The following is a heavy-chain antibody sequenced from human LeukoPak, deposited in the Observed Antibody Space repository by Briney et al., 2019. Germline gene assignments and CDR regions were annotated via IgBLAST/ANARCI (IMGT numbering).Heavy chain of an antibody. CDR3: ARDRGSEGSTHFDY. D-gene: IGHD1-26*01. V-gene: IGHV4-4*07. CDR1: GGSISSYY. Sequence: SETLSLTYTVSGGSISSYYWSWIRQPAGKGLEWIGRFYARGSTNYNPSLKSRVTMSVDTSKNQFSLKLTSVTAADTAVYYCARDRGSEGSTHFDYWGQGTLVTVSS. CDR2: FYARGST. J-gene: IGHJ4*02.